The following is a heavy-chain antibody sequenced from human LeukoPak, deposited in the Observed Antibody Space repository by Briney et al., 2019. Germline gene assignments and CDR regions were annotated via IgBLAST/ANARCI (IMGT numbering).Heavy chain of an antibody. CDR2: INAGNGNT. CDR3: ASSFDGSEDAFDI. CDR1: GYTFTSYA. J-gene: IGHJ3*02. Sequence: ASVKVSCKASGYTFTSYAMHWVRQAPGQRLEWMGWINAGNGNTKYSQEFQGRVTITRDTSASTAYMELSSLRSEDTAVYYCASSFDGSEDAFDIWGQGTMVTVSS. V-gene: IGHV1-3*03. D-gene: IGHD3-22*01.